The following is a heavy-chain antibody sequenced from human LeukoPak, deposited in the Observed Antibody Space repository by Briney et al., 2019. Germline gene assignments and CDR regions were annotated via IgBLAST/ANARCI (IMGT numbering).Heavy chain of an antibody. J-gene: IGHJ6*03. D-gene: IGHD5-18*01. CDR1: GYTFTGYY. CDR3: ARWGGEYSYGYGYYYYMDV. V-gene: IGHV1-2*02. Sequence: ASVKVSCKASGYTFTGYYMHWVRQAPGQGLEWMGWINPNSGGTNYAQKFQGRVTMTRDTSSDTAFMDLTRLRSDDTAVYYCARWGGEYSYGYGYYYYMDVWGKGTTVTVSS. CDR2: INPNSGGT.